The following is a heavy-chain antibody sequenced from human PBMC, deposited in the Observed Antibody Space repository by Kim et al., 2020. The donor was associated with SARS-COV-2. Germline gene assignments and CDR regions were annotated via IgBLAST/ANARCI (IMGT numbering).Heavy chain of an antibody. J-gene: IGHJ4*02. D-gene: IGHD3-10*01. V-gene: IGHV4-39*01. Sequence: SETLSLTCTVSGGSISSSSYYWGWIRQPPGKGLEWIGSIYYSGTTYYNPSLKSRVTISVDTSKNQFSLKLSSVTAADTAVYYCASPGSTHDYGSGRYSPFDYWGQGTLVTVSS. CDR3: ASPGSTHDYGSGRYSPFDY. CDR2: IYYSGTT. CDR1: GGSISSSSYY.